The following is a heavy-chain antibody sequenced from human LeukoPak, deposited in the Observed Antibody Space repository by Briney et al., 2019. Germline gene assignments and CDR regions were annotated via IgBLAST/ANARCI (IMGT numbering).Heavy chain of an antibody. Sequence: SETLSLTCTVSGDSMNSGSYYWSWIRQPAGKGLEWIGRIYTSGTTSYNPSLKSRVTISVDTSKNQLSLKLSSVTAADTAVYYCASCPPSYYYMDVWGKGTTVTVSS. V-gene: IGHV4-61*02. CDR2: IYTSGTT. J-gene: IGHJ6*03. CDR1: GDSMNSGSYY. CDR3: ASCPPSYYYMDV.